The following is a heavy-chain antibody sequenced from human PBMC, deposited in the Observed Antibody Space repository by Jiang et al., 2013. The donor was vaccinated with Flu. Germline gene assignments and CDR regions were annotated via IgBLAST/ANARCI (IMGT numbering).Heavy chain of an antibody. V-gene: IGHV1-46*03. CDR2: INPSGGST. D-gene: IGHD3-10*01. J-gene: IGHJ4*02. CDR1: GYTFTSYY. CDR3: ARDQLLWFGELRLNGGYFDY. Sequence: GAEVKKPGASVKVSCKASGYTFTSYYMHWVRQAPGQGLEWMGIINPSGGSTSYAQKFQGRVTMTRDTSTSTVYMELSSLRSEDTAVYYCARDQLLWFGELRLNGGYFDYWGQGTLVTVSS.